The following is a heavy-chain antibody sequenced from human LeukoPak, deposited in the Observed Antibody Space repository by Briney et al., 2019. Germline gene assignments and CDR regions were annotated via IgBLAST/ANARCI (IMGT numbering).Heavy chain of an antibody. J-gene: IGHJ4*02. D-gene: IGHD6-19*01. Sequence: KTSETLSLTCAVYGGSFSGYYWSWIRQPPGKGLEWIGEINHSGSTNYNPSLKSRVTISVDTSKNQFSLKLSSVTAADTAVYYCANFGYSSGWSNYWGQGTLVPSPQ. CDR2: INHSGST. V-gene: IGHV4-34*01. CDR1: GGSFSGYY. CDR3: ANFGYSSGWSNY.